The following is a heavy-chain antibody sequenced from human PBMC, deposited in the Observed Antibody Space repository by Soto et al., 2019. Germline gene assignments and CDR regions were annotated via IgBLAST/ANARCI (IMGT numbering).Heavy chain of an antibody. CDR1: GFTFSSYG. V-gene: IGHV3-30*03. J-gene: IGHJ4*02. D-gene: IGHD4-17*01. CDR3: AREPYSSTTVTIMDD. CDR2: ISYDGSNK. Sequence: GGSLRLSCAASGFTFSSYGMHGVRQAPGKGLEWVAVISYDGSNKYYADSVKGRFTISRDNSKNTLYLQMNSLRAEDTAVYYCAREPYSSTTVTIMDDWGQGTLVTVSS.